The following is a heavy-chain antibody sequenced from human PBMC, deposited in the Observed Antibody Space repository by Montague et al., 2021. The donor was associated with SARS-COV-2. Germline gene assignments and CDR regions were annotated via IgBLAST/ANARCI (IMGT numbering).Heavy chain of an antibody. CDR2: ISDSGST. D-gene: IGHD2-15*01. CDR1: GGSISSFY. CDR3: ARHYSATLPSVY. J-gene: IGHJ4*02. V-gene: IGHV4-59*08. Sequence: SETLSLTCTVSGGSISSFYWSWFRQPPGKGLEWIGNISDSGSTNNNPSLTSRVTMSVDTSKTQFPLKVNSVTAADTALYYCARHYSATLPSVYWGQGTLVTVSS.